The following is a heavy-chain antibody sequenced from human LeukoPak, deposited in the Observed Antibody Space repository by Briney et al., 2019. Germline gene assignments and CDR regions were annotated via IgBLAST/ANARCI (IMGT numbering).Heavy chain of an antibody. J-gene: IGHJ4*02. CDR3: ARGSREQQLVPYVNY. CDR2: IKQDGSEK. V-gene: IGHV3-7*01. CDR1: GFTFSSYW. Sequence: PGGSLRLPCAASGFTFSSYWMSWVRQAPGKGLEWVANIKQDGSEKYYVDSVKGRFTISRDNAKNSLYLQMNSLRAEDTAVYYCARGSREQQLVPYVNYWGQGTLVTVSS. D-gene: IGHD6-13*01.